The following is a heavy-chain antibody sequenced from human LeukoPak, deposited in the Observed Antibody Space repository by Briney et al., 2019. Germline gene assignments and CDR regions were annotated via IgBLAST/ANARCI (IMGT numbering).Heavy chain of an antibody. CDR2: IYYSGST. J-gene: IGHJ5*02. CDR1: GGSISSGGYY. V-gene: IGHV4-31*03. Sequence: TLSLTCTVSGGSISSGGYYWSWIRQHRGKGLEWIGYIYYSGSTYYNPSLKSRVTISVDTSKNQFSLKLSSVTAADTAVYYCARGERRSYYDSSGHSRSWPKNSWFDPWGQGTLVTVSS. CDR3: ARGERRSYYDSSGHSRSWPKNSWFDP. D-gene: IGHD3-22*01.